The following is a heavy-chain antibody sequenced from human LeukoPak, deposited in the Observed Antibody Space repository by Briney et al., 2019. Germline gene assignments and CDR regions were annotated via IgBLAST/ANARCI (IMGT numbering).Heavy chain of an antibody. CDR1: GYGFTNYW. CDR2: IDPSDSYT. D-gene: IGHD5/OR15-5a*01. CDR3: ARHQSGVYDLYYFDS. Sequence: GESLKISCKASGYGFTNYWISWVRQMPGKGLEWMGNIDPSDSYTNYSPSFRGHVTISTDKSISTAYLQWSSLKASDTAMYYCARHQSGVYDLYYFDSWGQGTLVTVSS. V-gene: IGHV5-10-1*01. J-gene: IGHJ4*02.